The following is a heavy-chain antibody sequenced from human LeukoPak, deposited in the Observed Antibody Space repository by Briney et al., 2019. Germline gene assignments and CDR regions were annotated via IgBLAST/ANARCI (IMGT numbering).Heavy chain of an antibody. J-gene: IGHJ4*02. CDR3: ATLTGTTFGWYYFDY. CDR1: GFTVSSNY. V-gene: IGHV3-66*01. Sequence: GGSLRLSCAASGFTVSSNYMSWVRQAPGKGLEWVSVIYSGGTTYYADPVKGRFTISRDNSKNTLYLQMNSLRAEDTAVYYCATLTGTTFGWYYFDYWGQGTLVTVFS. D-gene: IGHD1-7*01. CDR2: IYSGGTT.